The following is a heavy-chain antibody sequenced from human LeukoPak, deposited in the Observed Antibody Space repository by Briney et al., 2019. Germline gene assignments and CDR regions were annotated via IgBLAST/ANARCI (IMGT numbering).Heavy chain of an antibody. CDR3: ARPYYYDSRIDP. CDR2: MYYSGST. Sequence: PSQTLSLTCTVSGSSISSGDYYWSWIRQPPGKGLEWIAYMYYSGSTYYNPSLKSRVTMSADTSKNQLSLKLSSVTAADTAVYYCARPYYYDSRIDPWGQGILVTVSS. V-gene: IGHV4-30-4*01. CDR1: GSSISSGDYY. D-gene: IGHD3-22*01. J-gene: IGHJ5*02.